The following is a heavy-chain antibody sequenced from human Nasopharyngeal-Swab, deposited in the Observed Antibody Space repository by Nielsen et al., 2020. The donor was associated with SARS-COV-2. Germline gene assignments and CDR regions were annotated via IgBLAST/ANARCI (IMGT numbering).Heavy chain of an antibody. CDR3: ARDLRGSAYSTTFYGLDV. V-gene: IGHV1-2*06. CDR1: GYTFTTLG. D-gene: IGHD3-22*01. Sequence: ASVKVSCKASGYTFTTLGISWVQQAPGQGLEWMGRINPNRGGTNYAQKFHDRVTMTRDTSISTAYMELSSLGFDDTAVYYCARDLRGSAYSTTFYGLDVWGQGTTVTVSS. CDR2: INPNRGGT. J-gene: IGHJ6*02.